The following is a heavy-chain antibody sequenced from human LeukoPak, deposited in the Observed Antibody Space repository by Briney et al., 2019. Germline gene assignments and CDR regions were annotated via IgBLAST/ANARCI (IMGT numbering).Heavy chain of an antibody. V-gene: IGHV1-24*01. CDR2: FDTEDGET. J-gene: IGHJ4*02. D-gene: IGHD4-17*01. Sequence: GSSVKVSCKVSGYTLTELSMHWVRQAPAKGLEWMGGFDTEDGETIYAQKFQGRFTNTEDTSTDTAYMELSSLRSEDTAVYYCATRPPLTTYGDYRDYWGQGTLVTVSS. CDR1: GYTLTELS. CDR3: ATRPPLTTYGDYRDY.